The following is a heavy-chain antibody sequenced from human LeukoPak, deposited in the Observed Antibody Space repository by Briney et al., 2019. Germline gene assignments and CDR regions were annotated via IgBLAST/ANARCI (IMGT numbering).Heavy chain of an antibody. D-gene: IGHD6-13*01. V-gene: IGHV4-59*01. CDR1: GGSISSYY. Sequence: PSETLSLTCTVSGGSISSYYWSWIRQPPGKGLEWIGYIYYSGSTNYNPSLKSRVTISVDTSKNQFSLKLSSVTAADTAVYYCARVTYSSTWRGRGDSDFWGQGTLVTVSS. CDR3: ARVTYSSTWRGRGDSDF. CDR2: IYYSGST. J-gene: IGHJ4*02.